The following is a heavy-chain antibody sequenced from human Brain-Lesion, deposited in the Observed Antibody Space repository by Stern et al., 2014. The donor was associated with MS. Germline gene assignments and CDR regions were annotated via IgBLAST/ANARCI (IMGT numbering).Heavy chain of an antibody. Sequence: VQLVESGPGLVQPSETLSLTCTVSGGSISSSTYYWAWLRQPPGKGLEWIGNFYYSGFTYYNPSLKSRVTISVDMSKTQFSLKLSSVTAADTAIYYCARHDSVPRPSQLYSARDRGPGYFDYWGQGTLVTVSS. J-gene: IGHJ4*02. CDR2: FYYSGFT. D-gene: IGHD1-26*01. V-gene: IGHV4-39*01. CDR1: GGSISSSTYY. CDR3: ARHDSVPRPSQLYSARDRGPGYFDY.